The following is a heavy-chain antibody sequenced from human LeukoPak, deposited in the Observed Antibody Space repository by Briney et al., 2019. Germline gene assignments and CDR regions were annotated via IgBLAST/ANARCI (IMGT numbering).Heavy chain of an antibody. J-gene: IGHJ4*02. CDR1: GFTFSSYG. V-gene: IGHV3-33*01. Sequence: PGGSLRLSCAASGFTFSSYGMHWVRQAPGKGLEWVAVIWYDGSNKYYADSVKGRFTISRDNSKNTLYLQMNSLRAEDTAVYYCARGGDIVVVPAAVYFDYWGQGTLVTVSS. CDR2: IWYDGSNK. CDR3: ARGGDIVVVPAAVYFDY. D-gene: IGHD2-2*01.